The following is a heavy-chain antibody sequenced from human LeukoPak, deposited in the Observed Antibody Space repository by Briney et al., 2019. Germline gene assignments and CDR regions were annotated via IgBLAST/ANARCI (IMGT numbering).Heavy chain of an antibody. CDR1: GYTFTSYD. CDR2: MNPNSGNT. Sequence: ASVKVSCKASGYTFTSYDINWVRQATGQGLEWMGWMNPNSGNTGYAQKFQGRVTITRNTSIRTAYMELSSLRSEDTAVYYCARGLAVVVPAAIHWFDPWGQGTLVTVSS. J-gene: IGHJ5*02. V-gene: IGHV1-8*03. D-gene: IGHD2-2*01. CDR3: ARGLAVVVPAAIHWFDP.